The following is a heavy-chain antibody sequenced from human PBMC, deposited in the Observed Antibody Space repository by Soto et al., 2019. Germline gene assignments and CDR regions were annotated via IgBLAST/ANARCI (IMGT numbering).Heavy chain of an antibody. V-gene: IGHV3-30*18. CDR2: ISHDGSNK. CDR3: AKDRLRGGFFTTATTNGMDV. J-gene: IGHJ6*02. CDR1: GFTFSSYG. Sequence: QVQLVESGGGVVQPGRSLRLSCAASGFTFSSYGMHSVRQAPGKGLEWVALISHDGSNKYYVDSVKGRFTISRDNSKNALFLQMSSLRAGDTAVYYCAKDRLRGGFFTTATTNGMDVWGQGTTVTVSS. D-gene: IGHD2-15*01.